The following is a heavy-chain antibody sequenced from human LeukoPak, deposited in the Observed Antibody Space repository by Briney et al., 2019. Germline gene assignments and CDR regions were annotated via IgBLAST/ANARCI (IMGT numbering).Heavy chain of an antibody. CDR2: ISGSGGST. D-gene: IGHD6-13*01. CDR3: AKDRRQQLPYNWFDP. Sequence: QSGGSLRLSCAASGFTFSSHWMTWVRQAPGKGLEWVSAISGSGGSTFYADSVKGRFTISRDNSKNTLYLQMNSLRAEDTAVYYCAKDRRQQLPYNWFDPWGQGTLVTVSS. J-gene: IGHJ5*02. V-gene: IGHV3-23*01. CDR1: GFTFSSHW.